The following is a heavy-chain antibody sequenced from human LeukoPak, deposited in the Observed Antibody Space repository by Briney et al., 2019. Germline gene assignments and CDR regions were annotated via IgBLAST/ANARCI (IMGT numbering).Heavy chain of an antibody. D-gene: IGHD6-19*01. CDR2: ISDSGAGT. CDR1: RFIFSSYG. J-gene: IGHJ5*02. V-gene: IGHV3-23*01. Sequence: GGTLRLSCAASRFIFSSYGMTWVRQTPGKGLEWVSSISDSGAGTYYADSVKGRFTISRDSSKNTLYLQMNSLRAEDTAMYYCASSGWYSTPNWFDPWGQGTPVIVSS. CDR3: ASSGWYSTPNWFDP.